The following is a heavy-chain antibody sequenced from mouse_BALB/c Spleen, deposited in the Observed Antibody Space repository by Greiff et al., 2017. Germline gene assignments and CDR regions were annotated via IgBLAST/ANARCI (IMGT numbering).Heavy chain of an antibody. CDR2: ISYSGST. Sequence: EVKLQQSGPGLVKPSQSLSLTCTVTGYSITSDYAWNWIRQFPGNKLEWMGYISYSGSTSYNPSLKSRISITRDTSKNQFFLQLNSVTTEDTATYYCARGPIYYGNYAMDYWGQGTSVTVSS. CDR1: GYSITSDYA. D-gene: IGHD2-1*01. CDR3: ARGPIYYGNYAMDY. V-gene: IGHV3-2*02. J-gene: IGHJ4*01.